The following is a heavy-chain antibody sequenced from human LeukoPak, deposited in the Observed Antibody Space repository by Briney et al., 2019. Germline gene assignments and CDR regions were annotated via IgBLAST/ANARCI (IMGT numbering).Heavy chain of an antibody. J-gene: IGHJ6*03. Sequence: PSETLSLTCTVSGGSVSDYYWSWIRQSPGKGLEWIGYIYYTGSSSYNPSLRSRVTISADTSKNQFSLKLSSVTAADTAVYYCARGRAGRGYSYVIYYYYYMDVWGKGTTVTVSS. CDR2: IYYTGSS. V-gene: IGHV4-59*02. CDR1: GGSVSDYY. CDR3: ARGRAGRGYSYVIYYYYYMDV. D-gene: IGHD5-18*01.